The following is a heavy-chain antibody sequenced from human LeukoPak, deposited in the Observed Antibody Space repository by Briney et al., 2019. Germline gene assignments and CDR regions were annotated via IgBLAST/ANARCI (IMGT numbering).Heavy chain of an antibody. V-gene: IGHV4-59*01. D-gene: IGHD1-26*01. J-gene: IGHJ4*02. CDR2: IYYTGST. Sequence: SETLSLTCTVSGGSISSYYWSWIRQPPGKGLEWIGYIYYTGSTDYNPSLKSRVTISVDTSKNQFSLKLSSVTAADTAVYYCAREGYRGTFDYWGQGTLVTVSS. CDR3: AREGYRGTFDY. CDR1: GGSISSYY.